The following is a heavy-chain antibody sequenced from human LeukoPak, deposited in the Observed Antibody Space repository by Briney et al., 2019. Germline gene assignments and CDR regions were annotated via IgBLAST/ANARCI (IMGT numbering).Heavy chain of an antibody. CDR3: ARTYSNSWYSPFDY. Sequence: PGGSLRLSCAVSGFTFSDYYMSWVRQAPGKGLEWVSYISSSGSMLHYADSVEGRFTISRDNAKNSLYLQMSSLRAEDTAVYYCARTYSNSWYSPFDYWGRGTLVTVSS. CDR2: ISSSGSML. J-gene: IGHJ4*02. D-gene: IGHD6-13*01. CDR1: GFTFSDYY. V-gene: IGHV3-11*01.